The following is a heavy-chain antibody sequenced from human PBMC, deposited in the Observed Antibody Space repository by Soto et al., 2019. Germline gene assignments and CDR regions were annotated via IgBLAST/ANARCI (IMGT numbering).Heavy chain of an antibody. CDR2: ISWNSGSI. J-gene: IGHJ4*02. D-gene: IGHD6-19*01. V-gene: IGHV3-9*01. CDR3: AKDLTPYSSGWLHY. Sequence: GGSLRLSCAASGFTFDDYAMHWVRQAPGKGLEWVSGISWNSGSIGYADSVKGRFTISRDNAKNSLYLQMNSLRAEDTALYYCAKDLTPYSSGWLHYWGQGTLVTVSS. CDR1: GFTFDDYA.